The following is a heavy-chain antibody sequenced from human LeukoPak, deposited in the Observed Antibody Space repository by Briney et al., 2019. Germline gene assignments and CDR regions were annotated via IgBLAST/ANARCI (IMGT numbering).Heavy chain of an antibody. Sequence: GASVKVTCKASGYTFSAHHIHWVRQAPGQGLEWMGWIVPDGRDTKYAEKFQGRMTLTVDTSITTAYMELHSLTSDDTAVYCSGRYGPGPVWGQGTLITASS. V-gene: IGHV1-2*02. CDR1: GYTFSAHH. D-gene: IGHD3-10*01. J-gene: IGHJ4*02. CDR2: IVPDGRDT. CDR3: GRYGPGPV.